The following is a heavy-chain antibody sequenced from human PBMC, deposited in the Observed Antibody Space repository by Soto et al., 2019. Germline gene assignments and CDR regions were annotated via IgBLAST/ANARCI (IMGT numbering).Heavy chain of an antibody. CDR2: IYWDGEK. D-gene: IGHD3-10*01. CDR3: AHRLGGSGRNNWFDP. Sequence: QITLKESGPTLVKPTQTLTLTCTFSGFSLSTSGVGVGWIRQPPGQALEWLALIYWDGEKRYSPSLKSRLTINKDTPKNPGVHTMTNMDPVDTATYYWAHRLGGSGRNNWFDPWGQGPLVTVSS. J-gene: IGHJ5*02. V-gene: IGHV2-5*02. CDR1: GFSLSTSGVG.